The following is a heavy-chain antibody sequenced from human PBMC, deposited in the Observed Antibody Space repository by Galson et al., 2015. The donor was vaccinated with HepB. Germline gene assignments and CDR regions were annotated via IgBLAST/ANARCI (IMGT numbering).Heavy chain of an antibody. J-gene: IGHJ3*02. V-gene: IGHV3-23*01. D-gene: IGHD6-13*01. CDR3: AKYFRGTAIAAAERAFDI. Sequence: SLRLSCAASGFTFSSYAMSWVRQAPGKGLEWVSAISGSGGSTYYADSMKGRFTISRDNSKNTLYLQMNSLRAEDTAVYYCAKYFRGTAIAAAERAFDIWGQGTMVTVSS. CDR1: GFTFSSYA. CDR2: ISGSGGST.